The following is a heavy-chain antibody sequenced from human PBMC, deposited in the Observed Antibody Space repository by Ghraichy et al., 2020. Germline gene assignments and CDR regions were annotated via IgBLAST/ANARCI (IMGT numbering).Heavy chain of an antibody. V-gene: IGHV3-66*01. CDR3: ARGLGFVPHFYYHGMDV. J-gene: IGHJ6*02. D-gene: IGHD2/OR15-2a*01. CDR2: VYSGGST. CDR1: GTTVSTNF. Sequence: GGSLRLSCAASGTTVSTNFMSWVRQAPGKGLEWVSVVYSGGSTAYADSVRGRFIISRDISKNTLYLQMNNLRVEDTAVYYCARGLGFVPHFYYHGMDVWGQGTTVTVSS.